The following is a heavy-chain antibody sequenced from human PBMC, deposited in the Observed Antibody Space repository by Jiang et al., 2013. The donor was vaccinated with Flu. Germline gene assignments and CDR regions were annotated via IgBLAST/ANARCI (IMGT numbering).Heavy chain of an antibody. J-gene: IGHJ6*02. CDR2: IIPIFGTA. D-gene: IGHD3-22*01. CDR3: ARLSYYDSSGYRNYYYYGMDV. V-gene: IGHV1-69*01. CDR1: GGTFSSYA. Sequence: SGAEVKKPGSSVKVSCKASGGTFSSYAISWVRQAPGQGLEWMGGIIPIFGTANYAQKFQGRVTITADESTSTAYMELSSLRSEDTAVYYCARLSYYDSSGYRNYYYYGMDVWGQGTTVTVSS.